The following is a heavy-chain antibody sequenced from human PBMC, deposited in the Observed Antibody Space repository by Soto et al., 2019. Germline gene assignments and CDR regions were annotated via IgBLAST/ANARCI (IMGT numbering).Heavy chain of an antibody. J-gene: IGHJ4*02. CDR2: IYPGDSDS. V-gene: IGHV5-51*01. CDR1: GYSFITYW. CDR3: ARLVGANQSGFEY. D-gene: IGHD1-26*01. Sequence: LKISCTASGYSFITYWIGWVRQMPGKGLEWFGVIYPGDSDSRYSLSFQGLVTISADKSVSTAYLQWSSLRASDTAMYYCARLVGANQSGFEYWGQGTLVIVS.